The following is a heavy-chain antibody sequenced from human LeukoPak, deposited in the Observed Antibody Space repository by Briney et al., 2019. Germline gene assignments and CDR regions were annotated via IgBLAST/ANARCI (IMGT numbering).Heavy chain of an antibody. J-gene: IGHJ6*03. CDR2: IIPIFGTT. CDR1: GGTFSNYA. V-gene: IGHV1-69*13. Sequence: ASVKVSCKASGGTFSNYAISWVRQAPGQGLEWMGGIIPIFGTTNYAQKFQGRVTITADESTSTAYMELSSLRSEDTAVYYCARMSEAGPLGAYYYYMDVWGKGTTVTISS. D-gene: IGHD3-16*01. CDR3: ARMSEAGPLGAYYYYMDV.